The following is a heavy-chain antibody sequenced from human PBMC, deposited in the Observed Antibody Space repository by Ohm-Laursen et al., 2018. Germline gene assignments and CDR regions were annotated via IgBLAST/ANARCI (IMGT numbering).Heavy chain of an antibody. Sequence: ASVKVSCKASGYTFNGYYMHWVRQAPGQGLEWMGWINPNSGGTNYAQKFQGRVTMTRDTSISTAYMELSRLRSDDTAVYYCARDSSGYYHYYYYGMDVWGQGTTVTVSS. CDR2: INPNSGGT. CDR3: ARDSSGYYHYYYYGMDV. V-gene: IGHV1-2*02. D-gene: IGHD3-22*01. J-gene: IGHJ6*02. CDR1: GYTFNGYY.